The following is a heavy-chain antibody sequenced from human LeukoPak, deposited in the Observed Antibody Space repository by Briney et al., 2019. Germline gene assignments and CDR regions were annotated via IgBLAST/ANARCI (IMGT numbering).Heavy chain of an antibody. CDR1: GFTFSSYA. CDR3: TKAAPTSRYCSSTSCNFDY. V-gene: IGHV3-23*01. CDR2: ISDSGDST. Sequence: PGGSLRLSCAAFGFTFSSYAMSWVRQAPGKGLEWVSAISDSGDSTYYADSVKGRFTISRDNSKNTLYLQMNSLRAEDTAVYYCTKAAPTSRYCSSTSCNFDYWGQGTLVTVSS. J-gene: IGHJ4*02. D-gene: IGHD2-2*01.